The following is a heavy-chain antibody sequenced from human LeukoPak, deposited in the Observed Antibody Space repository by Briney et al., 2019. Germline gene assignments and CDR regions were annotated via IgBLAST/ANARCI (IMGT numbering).Heavy chain of an antibody. CDR2: INHSGST. Sequence: SETLSLTCAVYGGSLSGYYWSWIRQPPGKALECSGEINHSGSTNYNPSLKSRVTISVDTSKNQFSLKLSSVTAADTAVYYCARARGVWYPYNNWFDPWGQGTLVTVSS. D-gene: IGHD6-13*01. J-gene: IGHJ5*02. V-gene: IGHV4-34*01. CDR1: GGSLSGYY. CDR3: ARARGVWYPYNNWFDP.